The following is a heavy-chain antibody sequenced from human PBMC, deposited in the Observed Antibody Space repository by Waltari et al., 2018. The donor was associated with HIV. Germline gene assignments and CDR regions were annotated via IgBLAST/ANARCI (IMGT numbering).Heavy chain of an antibody. V-gene: IGHV3-9*01. Sequence: EVQLVEFGGGLVQPGRSLRLSCAASGFRFNNYGMHWVRQAPGKGFELGSGINLGGSGLEYAASVKGLFSVSRDNAKNSLFLQMNSLRPDDTAVYYCVKDAYYFDDTTRRYGLDVWGQGTTVTVSS. CDR3: VKDAYYFDDTTRRYGLDV. D-gene: IGHD3-22*01. J-gene: IGHJ6*02. CDR2: INLGGSGL. CDR1: GFRFNNYG.